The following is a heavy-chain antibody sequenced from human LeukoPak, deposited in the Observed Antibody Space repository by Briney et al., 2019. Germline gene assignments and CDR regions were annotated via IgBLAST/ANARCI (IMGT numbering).Heavy chain of an antibody. J-gene: IGHJ5*02. CDR3: ARQLQFWNQIFSNWFDP. D-gene: IGHD1-1*01. Sequence: PSETLSLTCTVSGGSISSYYWSWIRQPPGKGLEWIGYIYYSGSTNYNPSLKSRVTISVDTSKNQFSLKLSSVTAADTAVYYCARQLQFWNQIFSNWFDPWGQGTLVTVSS. CDR1: GGSISSYY. V-gene: IGHV4-59*08. CDR2: IYYSGST.